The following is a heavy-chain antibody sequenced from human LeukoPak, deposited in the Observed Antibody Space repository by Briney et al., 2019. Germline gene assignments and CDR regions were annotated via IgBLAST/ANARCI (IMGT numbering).Heavy chain of an antibody. V-gene: IGHV4-39*07. CDR3: AGPCLSSSGLC. J-gene: IGHJ4*02. CDR2: LYYSGSS. D-gene: IGHD6-6*01. Sequence: SETLSLTCTVSGDSISSSNSYRGWIRQPPGKGLEWIGSLYYSGSSYYNPSLKSRVTISADTSKNQFSLKLSSVTAADTAVYYCAGPCLSSSGLCWGQGTLVTVSS. CDR1: GDSISSSNSY.